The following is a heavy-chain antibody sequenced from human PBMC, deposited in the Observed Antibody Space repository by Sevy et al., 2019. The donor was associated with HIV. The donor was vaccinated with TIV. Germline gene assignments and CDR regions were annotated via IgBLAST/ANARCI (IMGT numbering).Heavy chain of an antibody. V-gene: IGHV5-51*01. CDR1: GYTFTDYW. Sequence: GESLKISCKGSGYTFTDYWIGWVRQMPGKGLEWMGIIYPDDYDTRYSPSFQGQVTISADKSISTAYLQWRSLQASDTAMYYCARPRGYYYDGTNYYPDAFDYWGQGTLVTVSS. CDR2: IYPDDYDT. J-gene: IGHJ4*02. D-gene: IGHD3-22*01. CDR3: ARPRGYYYDGTNYYPDAFDY.